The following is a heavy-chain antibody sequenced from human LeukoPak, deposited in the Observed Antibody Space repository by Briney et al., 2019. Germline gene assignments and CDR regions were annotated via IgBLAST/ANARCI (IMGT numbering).Heavy chain of an antibody. CDR3: ARGRRDTAMIIYYYYYYMDV. D-gene: IGHD5-18*01. V-gene: IGHV4-4*07. CDR1: GDSINSFY. Sequence: SETLSLTCTVSGDSINSFYWSWIRQPAGKGLEWIGRIYTSGSTNYSPSLKSRVTMSVDTSKNQFSLKLSSVTAADTAVYYCARGRRDTAMIIYYYYYYMDVWGKGTTVTISS. J-gene: IGHJ6*03. CDR2: IYTSGST.